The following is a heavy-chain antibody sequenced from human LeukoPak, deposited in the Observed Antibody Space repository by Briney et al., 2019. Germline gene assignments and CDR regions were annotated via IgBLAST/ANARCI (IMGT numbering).Heavy chain of an antibody. Sequence: ASVKVSCKASGHTFTNYDVNWVRQATGQGLEWVGWMNPTSGKTGYAQKFQGRVTLTSNNPIGTAYMEISSLRSEDTAVYYCARGSRYCSSDNCYHFDYWGQGTLVTGSS. CDR3: ARGSRYCSSDNCYHFDY. CDR1: GHTFTNYD. J-gene: IGHJ4*02. D-gene: IGHD2-2*01. V-gene: IGHV1-8*01. CDR2: MNPTSGKT.